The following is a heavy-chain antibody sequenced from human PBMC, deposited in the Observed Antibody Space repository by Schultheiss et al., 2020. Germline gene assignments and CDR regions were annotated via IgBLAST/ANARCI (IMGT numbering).Heavy chain of an antibody. Sequence: GESLKISCAASGFTFSSYGMHWVRQAPGKGLEWVAVISYDGSNKYYADSVKGRFTISRDNSKNTLYLQMNSLRAEDTAVYYCAKDQNGHYYYYYGMDVWGQGTTVTVSS. J-gene: IGHJ6*02. V-gene: IGHV3-30*18. CDR2: ISYDGSNK. D-gene: IGHD2-8*01. CDR3: AKDQNGHYYYYYGMDV. CDR1: GFTFSSYG.